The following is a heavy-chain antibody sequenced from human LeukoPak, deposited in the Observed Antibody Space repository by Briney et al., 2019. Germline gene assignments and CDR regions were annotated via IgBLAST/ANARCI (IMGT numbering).Heavy chain of an antibody. Sequence: ASVKVSCKASGYTFTSYDINWVRQATGQGLEWMGWMNPNSGNTGYVQKFQGRVTMTGNTSISTAYMEVSSLGSEDTAVYYCARRIAAAGTTLGYWGQGTLVTVSS. V-gene: IGHV1-8*01. CDR3: ARRIAAAGTTLGY. D-gene: IGHD6-13*01. J-gene: IGHJ4*02. CDR1: GYTFTSYD. CDR2: MNPNSGNT.